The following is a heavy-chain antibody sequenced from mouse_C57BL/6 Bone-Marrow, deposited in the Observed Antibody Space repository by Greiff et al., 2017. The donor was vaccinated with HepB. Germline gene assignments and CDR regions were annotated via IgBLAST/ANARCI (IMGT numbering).Heavy chain of an antibody. CDR2: SRNKANDYTT. V-gene: IGHV7-1*01. CDR1: GFTFSDFY. Sequence: DVMLVESGGGLVQSGRSLRLSCATSGFTFSDFYMEWVRQAPGKGLEWIAASRNKANDYTTEYSASVKGRFIVSRDTSQSILYLQMNALRAEDTAIYYCARDARDYYGSSYWYFDVWGTGTTVTVSS. CDR3: ARDARDYYGSSYWYFDV. D-gene: IGHD1-1*01. J-gene: IGHJ1*03.